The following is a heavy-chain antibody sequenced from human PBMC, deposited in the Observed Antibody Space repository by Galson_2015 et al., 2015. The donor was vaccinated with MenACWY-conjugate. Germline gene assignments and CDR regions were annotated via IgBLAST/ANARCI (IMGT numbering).Heavy chain of an antibody. Sequence: SETLSLTCTVSGVSISASYWNWLRQSPEEGLEWIGYVHQNGDRKYNPSLRSRVTMSVDTARNHLSLKLDSVTAADTAMYYCARWCGTGYSCTRAFDVWGQGTRVAVSS. V-gene: IGHV4-59*01. D-gene: IGHD3-9*01. CDR2: VHQNGDR. CDR1: GVSISASY. CDR3: ARWCGTGYSCTRAFDV. J-gene: IGHJ3*01.